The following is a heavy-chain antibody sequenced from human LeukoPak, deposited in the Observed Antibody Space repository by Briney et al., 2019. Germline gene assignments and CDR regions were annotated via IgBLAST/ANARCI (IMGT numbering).Heavy chain of an antibody. Sequence: GSLRLSCVASGLTFSSRDWMTWVRQAPGKGLEWVGFIRSKGYGGTTEYAASVRGRFTISRDDSKSIAYLQMNSLKAEDTAVYYCSRVGELLWFGEFLDFWGQGTLVTVSS. CDR3: SRVGELLWFGEFLDF. D-gene: IGHD3-10*01. CDR1: GLTFSSRD. V-gene: IGHV3-49*04. J-gene: IGHJ4*02. CDR2: IRSKGYGGTT.